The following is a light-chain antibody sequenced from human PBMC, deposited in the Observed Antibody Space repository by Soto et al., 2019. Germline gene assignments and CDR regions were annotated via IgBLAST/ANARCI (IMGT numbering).Light chain of an antibody. J-gene: IGKJ1*01. CDR3: HQRKSWPRT. CDR1: QTVSSN. CDR2: DTS. V-gene: IGKV3-11*01. Sequence: EIVLTQSPATLSSSPGERATLSCRASQTVSSNLAWYQHKPGQAPRLLIYDTSNRATGIPARLSGSGSGTDFTLTISSLETEDFAVYYCHQRKSWPRTFGQGTKVEIK.